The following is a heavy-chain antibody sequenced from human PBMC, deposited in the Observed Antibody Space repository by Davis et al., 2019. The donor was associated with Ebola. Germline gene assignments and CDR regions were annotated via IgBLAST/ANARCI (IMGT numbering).Heavy chain of an antibody. Sequence: GESLKISCAASGFTFSSYAMSWVRQAPGKGLEWVSSISGSGSYIYYADSVKGRFTISRDNAKNSLYLQMNSLRAEDTAVYYCARAPRGTEGALYYYYGMDVWGQGTTVTVSS. CDR3: ARAPRGTEGALYYYYGMDV. J-gene: IGHJ6*02. CDR1: GFTFSSYA. D-gene: IGHD1-26*01. CDR2: ISGSGSYI. V-gene: IGHV3-21*01.